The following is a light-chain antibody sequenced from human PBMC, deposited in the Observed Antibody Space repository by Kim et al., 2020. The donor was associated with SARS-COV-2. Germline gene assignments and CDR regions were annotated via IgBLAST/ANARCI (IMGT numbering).Light chain of an antibody. CDR2: RDT. Sequence: SVSPGQTASISCSGDKLGDKYASWYQQKPGQSPVLVIYRDTQRPSGIPERFSGSNSGNTATLTISGTQAMDEADYYCQAWDSSTAVFGGGTQLTVL. CDR3: QAWDSSTAV. V-gene: IGLV3-1*01. CDR1: KLGDKY. J-gene: IGLJ2*01.